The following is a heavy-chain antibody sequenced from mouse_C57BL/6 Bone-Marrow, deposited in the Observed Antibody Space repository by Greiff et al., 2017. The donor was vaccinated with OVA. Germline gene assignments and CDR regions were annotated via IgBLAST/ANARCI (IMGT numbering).Heavy chain of an antibody. J-gene: IGHJ1*03. CDR2: IYPGGGYT. D-gene: IGHD3-3*01. Sequence: QVQLQQSGAELVRPGTSVKMSCKASGYTFTNYWIGWAKQRPGHGLEWIGDIYPGGGYTNYNEKFKGKATLTADKSSSTAYMQFSSLTSEDSAIYYCARRARWYFDVWGTGTTVTVSS. V-gene: IGHV1-63*01. CDR1: GYTFTNYW. CDR3: ARRARWYFDV.